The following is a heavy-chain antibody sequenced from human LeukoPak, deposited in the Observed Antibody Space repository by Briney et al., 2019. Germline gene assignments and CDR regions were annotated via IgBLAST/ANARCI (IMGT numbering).Heavy chain of an antibody. J-gene: IGHJ5*02. CDR2: IRGSGGRT. CDR1: GFTFSNYA. V-gene: IGHV3-23*01. D-gene: IGHD3-22*01. Sequence: GGSLRLSCAASGFTFSNYAMSWVRQAPGKGLEWVSGIRGSGGRTDYADSVKGRFTTSRDNFKNTLYLQMNSLRAEDTAVYYCAKDPHYDSSGYSFDPWGQGTLVTVSS. CDR3: AKDPHYDSSGYSFDP.